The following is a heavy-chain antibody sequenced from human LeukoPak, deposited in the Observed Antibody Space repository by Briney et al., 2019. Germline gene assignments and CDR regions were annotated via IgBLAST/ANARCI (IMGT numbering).Heavy chain of an antibody. D-gene: IGHD3-10*01. CDR1: GGTFSSYA. Sequence: SVKVSCKASGGTFSSYAISWVRQAPGQGLEWMGRIIPILGIANYAQKFQGRVTITADKSTSTAYMELSSLRSEDTAVYYCASLNYYGSGSYYNEIGYWGQGTLVTVSS. CDR3: ASLNYYGSGSYYNEIGY. CDR2: IIPILGIA. J-gene: IGHJ4*02. V-gene: IGHV1-69*04.